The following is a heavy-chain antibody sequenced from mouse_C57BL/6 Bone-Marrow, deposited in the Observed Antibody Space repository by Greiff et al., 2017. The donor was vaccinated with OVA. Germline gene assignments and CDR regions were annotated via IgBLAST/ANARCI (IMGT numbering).Heavy chain of an antibody. D-gene: IGHD2-4*01. Sequence: QVQLKQSGAELVKPGASVKMSCKASGYTFTTYPIEWMKQNHGKSLEWIGNFHPYNDDTKYNEKFKGKATLTVEKSSSTVYLELSRLTSDDSAVYYGARPGDYDGDWFAYWGQGTLVTVSA. CDR2: FHPYNDDT. V-gene: IGHV1-47*01. J-gene: IGHJ3*01. CDR3: ARPGDYDGDWFAY. CDR1: GYTFTTYP.